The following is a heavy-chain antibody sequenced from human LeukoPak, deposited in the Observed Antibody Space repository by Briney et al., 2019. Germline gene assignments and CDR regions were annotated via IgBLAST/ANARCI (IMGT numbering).Heavy chain of an antibody. CDR3: ARDGDGDYVFSYYFDY. D-gene: IGHD4-17*01. V-gene: IGHV3-30*04. J-gene: IGHJ4*02. CDR1: GFTFSSYA. CDR2: ISYDESNT. Sequence: GGSLRLSCAASGFTFSSYAMHWVRQAPGKGLEWVALISYDESNTFYADSVKGRFTISRDNSKNTLYLQMNSLRVEDTSVYYCARDGDGDYVFSYYFDYWGQGTLVTVSS.